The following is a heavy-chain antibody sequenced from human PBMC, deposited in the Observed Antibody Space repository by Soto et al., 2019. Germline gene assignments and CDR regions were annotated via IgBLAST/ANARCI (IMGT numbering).Heavy chain of an antibody. CDR2: IYPGDSDT. CDR1: GYSFTSYW. J-gene: IGHJ6*02. D-gene: IGHD1-26*01. V-gene: IGHV5-51*01. CDR3: ARHLATTANPPPGAYYYGMDV. Sequence: GESLKISCKGSGYSFTSYWIGWVRQMPGKGLEWMGIIYPGDSDTRYSPSFQGQVTISADKSISTAYLQWSSLKASDTAMYYCARHLATTANPPPGAYYYGMDVWGQGTTVTVSS.